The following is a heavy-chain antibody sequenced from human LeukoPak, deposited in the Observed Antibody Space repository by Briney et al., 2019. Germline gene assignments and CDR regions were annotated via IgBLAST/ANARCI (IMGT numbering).Heavy chain of an antibody. CDR3: ASIGNWFDP. J-gene: IGHJ5*02. CDR1: GGSISSSDSY. V-gene: IGHV4-39*07. D-gene: IGHD3-16*02. Sequence: SETLSLTCTVSGGSISSSDSYWGWIRQPPGKGLEWIGNIYYSGTTYYNPSLKSRVTISVDTSKNQFSLKLSSVTAADTAVYYCASIGNWFDPWGQGTLVTVSS. CDR2: IYYSGTT.